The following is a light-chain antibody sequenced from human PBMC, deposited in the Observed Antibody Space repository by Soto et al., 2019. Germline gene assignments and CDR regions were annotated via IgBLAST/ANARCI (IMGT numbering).Light chain of an antibody. Sequence: EIVLTQSPATLSVSPGERVTLSCRASQSVSIKLAWYQQKPGQAPRLLISDTSTRATGIPARFSGSGFATDFTLNISSLQSEDFAVYYCQQYNLRPPYTFGQGTKLEIK. J-gene: IGKJ2*01. V-gene: IGKV3-15*01. CDR2: DTS. CDR1: QSVSIK. CDR3: QQYNLRPPYT.